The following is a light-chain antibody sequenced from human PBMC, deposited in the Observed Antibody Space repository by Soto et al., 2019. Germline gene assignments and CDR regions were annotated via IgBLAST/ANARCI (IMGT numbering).Light chain of an antibody. Sequence: QSALTQPPSASGSPGQSVTISCTGTSSDVGGYTYVSWYQQHPGKAPKLMIYEVTKRPSGVPDRLFGSRSGNTASLTISGLQAEDEGDYYCSSYAGNYIFVFGTGTKVTVL. CDR1: SSDVGGYTY. V-gene: IGLV2-8*01. CDR3: SSYAGNYIFV. CDR2: EVT. J-gene: IGLJ1*01.